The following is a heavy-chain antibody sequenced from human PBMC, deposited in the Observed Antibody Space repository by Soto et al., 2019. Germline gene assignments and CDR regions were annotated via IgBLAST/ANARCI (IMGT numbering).Heavy chain of an antibody. V-gene: IGHV3-21*01. CDR1: GFTFSSHS. CDR3: ARDLPPRYYDGSGSYGRAPSFDY. D-gene: IGHD3-10*01. CDR2: ISSSSSYI. J-gene: IGHJ4*02. Sequence: PGGSLRLSCAASGFTFSSHSMNWVRQAPGKGLEWVSSISSSSSYIYYADSVKGRFTISRDNAKNSLYLQMNSLRAEDTAVYYCARDLPPRYYDGSGSYGRAPSFDYWGQGTLVTVSS.